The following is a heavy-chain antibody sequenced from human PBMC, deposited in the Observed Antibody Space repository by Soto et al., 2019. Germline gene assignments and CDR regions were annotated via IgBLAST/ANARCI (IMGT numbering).Heavy chain of an antibody. D-gene: IGHD3-3*01. CDR1: GGSISSYY. J-gene: IGHJ4*02. CDR3: ARHNFWSGYHY. Sequence: SETLSLTYTVSGGSISSYYWSWIRQPPGKGLEWIGYIYYSGSTNYNPSLKSRVTISVDTSKNQFSLKLSSVTAADTAVYYCARHNFWSGYHYWGQGTLVTVSS. CDR2: IYYSGST. V-gene: IGHV4-59*08.